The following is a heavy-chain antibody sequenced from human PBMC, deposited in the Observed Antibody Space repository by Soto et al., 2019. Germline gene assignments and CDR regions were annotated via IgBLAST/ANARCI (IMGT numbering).Heavy chain of an antibody. J-gene: IGHJ4*02. D-gene: IGHD5-18*01. CDR1: GGTFSSYA. V-gene: IGHV1-69*13. CDR2: IIPIFGTA. CDR3: ASGDVDTAMVEPFDY. Sequence: ASVKVSCKASGGTFSSYAISWVRQAPGQGLEWMGGIIPIFGTANYAQKFQGRVTITADESTITAYMELSSLRSEDTAVYYCASGDVDTAMVEPFDYWGQGTLVTVSS.